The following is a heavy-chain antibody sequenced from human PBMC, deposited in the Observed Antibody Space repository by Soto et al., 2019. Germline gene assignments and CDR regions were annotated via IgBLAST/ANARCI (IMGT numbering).Heavy chain of an antibody. CDR1: GFTFSSHA. V-gene: IGHV3-33*01. J-gene: IGHJ4*02. CDR3: ARDPGYSSFDFDY. D-gene: IGHD5-12*01. Sequence: QVQLVASGGGVVQPGRSLRRSCAASGFTFSSHAMHWVRQAPGTGLEWVAVIWHDGSKKYYADSVKGRFTVARDDSQNTLSLQMNTLRVEDSAVYYCARDPGYSSFDFDYWGQGPLVTVSS. CDR2: IWHDGSKK.